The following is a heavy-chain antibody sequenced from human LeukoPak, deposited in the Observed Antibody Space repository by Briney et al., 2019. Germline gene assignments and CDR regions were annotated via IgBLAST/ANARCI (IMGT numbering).Heavy chain of an antibody. D-gene: IGHD3-22*01. J-gene: IGHJ6*03. V-gene: IGHV1-18*01. CDR1: GYTFTSYG. CDR3: ARNPYYYDSSGYYPRGPYYYYYMDV. CDR2: ISAYNGNT. Sequence: ASVKVSCKASGYTFTSYGISWVRQAPGQGLEWMGWISAYNGNTNYAQKLQGRVTMTTDTSTSTAYMELRSLRSDDTAVYYCARNPYYYDSSGYYPRGPYYYYYMDVWGKGTTVIVSS.